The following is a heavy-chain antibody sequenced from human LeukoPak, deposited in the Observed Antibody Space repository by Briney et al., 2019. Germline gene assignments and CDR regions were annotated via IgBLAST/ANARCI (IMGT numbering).Heavy chain of an antibody. CDR2: IYYSGST. CDR3: ARQGYADFSSRPFDY. J-gene: IGHJ4*02. CDR1: GGSISSSSYY. Sequence: KPSETLSLTCTVSGGSISSSSYYWGWIRQPPGKGLEWIGSIYYSGSTYYNPSLKSRITISVDTSKNQFSLKLRSVTAADTAMYYCARQGYADFSSRPFDYWGQGTLVSVSS. V-gene: IGHV4-39*01. D-gene: IGHD4-17*01.